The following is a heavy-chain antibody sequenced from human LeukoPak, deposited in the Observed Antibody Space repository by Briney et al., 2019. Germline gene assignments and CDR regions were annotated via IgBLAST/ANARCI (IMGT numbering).Heavy chain of an antibody. CDR3: ARDGGGTYWEGYFDF. D-gene: IGHD1-26*01. J-gene: IGHJ4*02. CDR1: GFTLSDHY. Sequence: GGSLRLSCAASGFTLSDHYMSWIRQTPGKGPEWISHMTRGGESTYYADSVKGRFTISRDNVKNSLYLQMNSLTAEGRAVYYCARDGGGTYWEGYFDFWGQGILVTVSS. CDR2: MTRGGEST. V-gene: IGHV3-11*04.